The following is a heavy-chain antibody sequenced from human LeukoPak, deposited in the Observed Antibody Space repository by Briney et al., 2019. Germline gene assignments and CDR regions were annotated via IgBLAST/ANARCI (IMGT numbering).Heavy chain of an antibody. J-gene: IGHJ4*02. D-gene: IGHD2-2*01. Sequence: GGSLRLSCAASGFSFSSYGMHWVRQAPGKGLEWVAFIRYDGSNKYYADSVKGRFTISRDNSKNTLYLQMNSLRAEDTAVYYCAKAGPLGYCSSTSCYGRYYFDYWGRGTLVTVSS. V-gene: IGHV3-30*02. CDR2: IRYDGSNK. CDR3: AKAGPLGYCSSTSCYGRYYFDY. CDR1: GFSFSSYG.